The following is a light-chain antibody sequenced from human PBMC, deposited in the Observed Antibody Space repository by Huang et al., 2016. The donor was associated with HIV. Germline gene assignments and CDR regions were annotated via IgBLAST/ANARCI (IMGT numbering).Light chain of an antibody. CDR3: QQRSDWPAIT. CDR1: QSVRYY. J-gene: IGKJ5*01. V-gene: IGKV3-11*01. CDR2: DSS. Sequence: EIVLTQSPATLSLSPGESATLSCRASQSVRYYLAWYQQKPGQAPRLPIYDSSNRATGIPARFSGSGSDTDFTLIIGSLEPEDSAVYYCQQRSDWPAITFGQGTRLEIK.